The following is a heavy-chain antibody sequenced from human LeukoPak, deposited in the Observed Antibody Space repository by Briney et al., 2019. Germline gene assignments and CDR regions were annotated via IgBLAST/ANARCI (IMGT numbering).Heavy chain of an antibody. D-gene: IGHD2-21*01. J-gene: IGHJ3*02. V-gene: IGHV6-1*01. CDR3: IRGKYSGFDI. CDR1: GDSVVTNNVA. CDR2: TYLRSKWYN. Sequence: SQTLSLTCAISGDSVVTNNVAWNWIRQSPSRGLEWLGRTYLRSKWYNEYAVSVKSRITINPDTSRNHFSLQLNSVIPEDTAVYYCIRGKYSGFDIWGQGTMVTVSS.